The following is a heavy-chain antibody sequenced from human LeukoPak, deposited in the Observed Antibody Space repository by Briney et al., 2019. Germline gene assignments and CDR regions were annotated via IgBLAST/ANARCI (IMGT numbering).Heavy chain of an antibody. Sequence: SQTLSLTCTVSGGSISSGSYYWSWIRQPAGKGLEWIGRIYTSGSTNYNPSLKSRVTISVDTSKNQFSLKLSSVTAADTAVYYCARAGYGDYGNLVDWGQGTLVTVSS. CDR3: ARAGYGDYGNLVD. D-gene: IGHD4-17*01. J-gene: IGHJ4*02. CDR1: GGSISSGSYY. CDR2: IYTSGST. V-gene: IGHV4-61*02.